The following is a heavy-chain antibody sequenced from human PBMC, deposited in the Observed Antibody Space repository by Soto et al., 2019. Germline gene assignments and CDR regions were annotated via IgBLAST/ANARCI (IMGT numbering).Heavy chain of an antibody. Sequence: QVQLVQSGAEVKKPGASVXXXXXXSGYTFTSYGISWVRQAPGQGLEWMGWISAYNGNTNYAQKLQGRVTMTTDTSTSTAYMELRSLRSDDTAVYYCARSIRQWLVPGPSYAFDIWGQGTMVTVSS. J-gene: IGHJ3*02. CDR3: ARSIRQWLVPGPSYAFDI. CDR1: GYTFTSYG. V-gene: IGHV1-18*01. CDR2: ISAYNGNT. D-gene: IGHD6-19*01.